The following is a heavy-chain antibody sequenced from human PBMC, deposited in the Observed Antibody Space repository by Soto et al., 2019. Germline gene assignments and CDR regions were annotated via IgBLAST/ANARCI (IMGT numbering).Heavy chain of an antibody. CDR2: IYWDDDK. CDR1: GFSLTTREVG. CDR3: AHRFDCSYFNF. J-gene: IGHJ4*02. D-gene: IGHD3-9*01. V-gene: IGHV2-5*02. Sequence: QITLKESGPTLVKPTQTLTLTCTFSGFSLTTREVGVGWIRQPPGKALEWLALIYWDDDKRYSPSLKSRLTITKYTSKNHVFLTMTNMDPVDTDTYYCAHRFDCSYFNFWFQGTLVPVSS.